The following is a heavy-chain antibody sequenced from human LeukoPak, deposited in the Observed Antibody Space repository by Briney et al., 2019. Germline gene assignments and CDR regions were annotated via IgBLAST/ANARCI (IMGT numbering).Heavy chain of an antibody. J-gene: IGHJ4*02. V-gene: IGHV4-34*01. D-gene: IGHD3-22*01. Sequence: SETLSLTYAVYGGSFSGYYWSWIRQPPGKGLEWIGEINHSGSANYNPSLKSRVTISVDTSKNQFSLKLSSVTAADTAVYYCARGRTTYYYDSSGPTTPDYWGQGTLVTVSS. CDR3: ARGRTTYYYDSSGPTTPDY. CDR1: GGSFSGYY. CDR2: INHSGSA.